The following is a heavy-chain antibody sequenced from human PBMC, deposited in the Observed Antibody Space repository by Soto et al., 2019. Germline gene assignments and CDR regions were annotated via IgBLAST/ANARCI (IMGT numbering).Heavy chain of an antibody. CDR2: INPNSGGT. CDR1: GYTFTGYY. Sequence: QVQLVQSGAEVKKPGASVKVSCKASGYTFTGYYMHWVRQAPGQGLEWMGWINPNSGGTNYAQKXXGWVTMTRDTXXSXAXXELSRLRSDDTAVYYCARDRIAGDSSGYSVDAFDIWGQGTMVTVSS. CDR3: ARDRIAGDSSGYSVDAFDI. J-gene: IGHJ3*02. V-gene: IGHV1-2*04. D-gene: IGHD3-22*01.